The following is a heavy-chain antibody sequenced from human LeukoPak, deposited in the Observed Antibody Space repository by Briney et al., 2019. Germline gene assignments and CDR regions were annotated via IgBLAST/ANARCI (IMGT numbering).Heavy chain of an antibody. Sequence: QPGGSLRLSCAASGFTFSSYWMHWVRQAPGKGLEWLSYISSSGSTIYNADSVKGRFTISRDNAKNSLYLQMNSLRAEDTAVYYCARDHCTSTSCYFAYWGQGTLVTVSS. J-gene: IGHJ4*02. CDR2: ISSSGSTI. D-gene: IGHD2-2*01. V-gene: IGHV3-48*04. CDR1: GFTFSSYW. CDR3: ARDHCTSTSCYFAY.